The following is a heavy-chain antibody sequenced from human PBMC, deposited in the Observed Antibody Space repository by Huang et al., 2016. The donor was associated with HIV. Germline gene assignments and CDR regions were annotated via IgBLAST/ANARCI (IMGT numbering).Heavy chain of an antibody. Sequence: QVQLVESGGGVVQPGRSLRLSCAVSGFTFRDHPMHWVRQAPGKGLGWGAFISFDGRNKFYADFVRGRFTISRDNSKNILYLQLNSLTPADTSIYYCARDTTTVAGLDFWGQGALVTVSS. V-gene: IGHV3-30*14. CDR3: ARDTTTVAGLDF. CDR1: GFTFRDHP. D-gene: IGHD6-19*01. J-gene: IGHJ4*02. CDR2: ISFDGRNK.